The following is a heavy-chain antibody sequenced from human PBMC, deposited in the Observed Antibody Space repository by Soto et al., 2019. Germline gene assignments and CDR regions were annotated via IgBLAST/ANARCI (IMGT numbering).Heavy chain of an antibody. J-gene: IGHJ4*02. Sequence: GGSLRLSCAASGFTFSSYAMSWVRQAPGKGLEWVSAISGSGGSTYYADSVKGRFTISRDNSKNTLYLQMNSLRAEDTAVYYCATHRRSGNYDFWSGYYFDYWGQGTLVTVSS. CDR2: ISGSGGST. V-gene: IGHV3-23*01. D-gene: IGHD3-3*01. CDR3: ATHRRSGNYDFWSGYYFDY. CDR1: GFTFSSYA.